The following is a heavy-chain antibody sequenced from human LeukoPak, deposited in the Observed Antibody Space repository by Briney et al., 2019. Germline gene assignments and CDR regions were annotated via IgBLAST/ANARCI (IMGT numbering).Heavy chain of an antibody. D-gene: IGHD6-19*01. V-gene: IGHV4-34*01. J-gene: IGHJ4*02. CDR1: GGSFSGYY. Sequence: SETLSLTCAVYGGSFSGYYWSWIRQPPGKGLEWIGEIYHSGSTNYNPSLKSRVTISVDKSKNQFSLKLSSVTAADTAVYYCARDPGAVAGWYFDYWGQGTLVTVSS. CDR2: IYHSGST. CDR3: ARDPGAVAGWYFDY.